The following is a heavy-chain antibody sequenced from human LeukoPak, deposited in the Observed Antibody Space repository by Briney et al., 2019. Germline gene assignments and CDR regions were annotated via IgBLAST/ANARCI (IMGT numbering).Heavy chain of an antibody. CDR2: ISSSSSTI. V-gene: IGHV3-48*01. CDR3: AKDPAAVAGTGFDY. D-gene: IGHD6-19*01. Sequence: PGGSLRLSCAASGFTFSSYSMNWVRQAPGKGLEWVSYISSSSSTIYYADSVRGRFTISRDNAKNSLYLQMNSLRAEDTAVYYCAKDPAAVAGTGFDYWGQGTLVTVSS. J-gene: IGHJ4*02. CDR1: GFTFSSYS.